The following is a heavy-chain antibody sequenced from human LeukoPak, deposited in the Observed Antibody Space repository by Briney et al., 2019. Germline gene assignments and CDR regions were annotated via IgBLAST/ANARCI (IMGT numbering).Heavy chain of an antibody. CDR2: IRYDGSNK. CDR3: ACIVVGVAAADY. V-gene: IGHV3-30*02. Sequence: PGGSLRLSCAASGFTFSSYGMHWVRQAPGKGLEWVAFIRYDGSNKYYADSVKGRFTISRDNSKNTLYLQMNSLRAEDTAVYFCACIVVGVAAADYWGQGTLVTVSS. CDR1: GFTFSSYG. J-gene: IGHJ4*02. D-gene: IGHD2-15*01.